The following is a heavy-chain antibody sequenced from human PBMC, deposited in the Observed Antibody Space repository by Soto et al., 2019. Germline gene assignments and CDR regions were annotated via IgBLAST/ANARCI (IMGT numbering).Heavy chain of an antibody. D-gene: IGHD5-18*01. Sequence: EVQLVESGVGLVKPGGSLRLSCAASGFTFSTYSMNWVRQAPGKGLEWVSSISSSSGYIYYADSVKGRFTIFRDDAKNSLSLQMNSLRAEDTAVYYCARVRSYSYGQGYGMDVWGQGTTVTVSS. J-gene: IGHJ6*02. CDR2: ISSSSGYI. CDR1: GFTFSTYS. V-gene: IGHV3-21*01. CDR3: ARVRSYSYGQGYGMDV.